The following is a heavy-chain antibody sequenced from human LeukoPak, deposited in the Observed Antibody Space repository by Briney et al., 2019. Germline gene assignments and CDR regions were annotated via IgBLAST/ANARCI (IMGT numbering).Heavy chain of an antibody. CDR2: IYHSGST. J-gene: IGHJ3*02. CDR3: ARDYYDSSGGNDAFDI. D-gene: IGHD3-22*01. V-gene: IGHV4-38-2*02. Sequence: ASETLSLTCTVSGYSISSGYYWGWIRQPPGKGLEWIGSIYHSGSTYYNPSLKSRVTISVDTSKNQFSLKLSSVTAADTAVYYCARDYYDSSGGNDAFDIWGQGTMVTVSS. CDR1: GYSISSGYY.